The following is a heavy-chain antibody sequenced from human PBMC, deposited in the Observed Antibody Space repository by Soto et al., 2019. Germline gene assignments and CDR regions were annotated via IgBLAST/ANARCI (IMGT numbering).Heavy chain of an antibody. CDR2: IIPIFGTA. D-gene: IGHD1-26*01. V-gene: IGHV1-69*01. CDR1: GGTFSSYA. Sequence: QVQLVQSGAEVKKPGSSVKVSCKASGGTFSSYAISWVRQAPGQGLEWIGGIIPIFGTANYAQKFQGRVTITADESTSTDYMELSSLRSEDTAVYYCARWTREECELLRDAFDIWGQGTMVTVSS. J-gene: IGHJ3*02. CDR3: ARWTREECELLRDAFDI.